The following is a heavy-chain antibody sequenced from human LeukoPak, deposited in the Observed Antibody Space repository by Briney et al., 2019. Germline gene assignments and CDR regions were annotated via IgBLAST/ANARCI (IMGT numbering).Heavy chain of an antibody. V-gene: IGHV3-53*01. CDR1: GFTVSSNY. CDR3: ARATCTSHCYGGGGY. D-gene: IGHD2-2*01. J-gene: IGHJ4*02. CDR2: IYSGGST. Sequence: GGSLRLSCAASGFTVSSNYMSWVRQAPGKGLEWVSVIYSGGSTYYADSVKGRFTISRDNSKNTLYLQMNSLRAEDTAVYYCARATCTSHCYGGGGYWGQGTLVTVSS.